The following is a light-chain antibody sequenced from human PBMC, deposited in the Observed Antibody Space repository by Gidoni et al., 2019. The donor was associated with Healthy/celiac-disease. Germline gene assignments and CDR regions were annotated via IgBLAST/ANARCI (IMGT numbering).Light chain of an antibody. J-gene: IGKJ2*04. Sequence: DIQMTQSPSSLPASVGDRVTITCRASQSISSYLNWYQQKPGKAPKLLIYAASSLQSGVPSRFSGSGSGTDFTLTISSLQPEDFATYDCQQSYSTPMCSFGQGTKLEIK. CDR3: QQSYSTPMCS. V-gene: IGKV1-39*01. CDR2: AAS. CDR1: QSISSY.